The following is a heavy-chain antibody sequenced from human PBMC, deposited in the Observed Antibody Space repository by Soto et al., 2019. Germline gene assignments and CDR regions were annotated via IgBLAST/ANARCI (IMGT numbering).Heavy chain of an antibody. V-gene: IGHV1-18*01. CDR3: ASGPGLLRIAFDH. Sequence: ASVKVSCKASGYTFTRSGISWVRQAPGQGLEWMGWINTKNGRTSYAQRFQDRVTMTTNTSTNSAFIEVRILTSDDTAVYYCASGPGLLRIAFDHWGQGTLVTVSS. D-gene: IGHD2-21*01. CDR2: INTKNGRT. J-gene: IGHJ4*02. CDR1: GYTFTRSG.